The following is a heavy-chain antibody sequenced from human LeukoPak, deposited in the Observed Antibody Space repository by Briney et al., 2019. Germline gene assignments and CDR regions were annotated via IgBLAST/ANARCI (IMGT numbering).Heavy chain of an antibody. J-gene: IGHJ4*02. Sequence: SVKVSCKASGGTFSSYAISWVRQAPGQGLEWMGAIIPIFGTANYAQKFQGRVTITADESTSTAYMELSSLRSEDTAVYYCASGEYYDILTGYSYYFDYWGQGTLVTVSS. D-gene: IGHD3-9*01. CDR1: GGTFSSYA. V-gene: IGHV1-69*13. CDR3: ASGEYYDILTGYSYYFDY. CDR2: IIPIFGTA.